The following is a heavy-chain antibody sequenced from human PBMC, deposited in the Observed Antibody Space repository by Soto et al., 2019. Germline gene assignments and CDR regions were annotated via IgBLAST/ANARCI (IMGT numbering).Heavy chain of an antibody. Sequence: SETLSLTCTVSGGAIISGGSYFGWIRQPPGKGLEWIGYIYYSGNTYFNPSLKSRVTLSVDTSKNQFSLNLSSVTAADTAVYYCVRYCSTTKCPFDYWGQGTLVTV. J-gene: IGHJ4*02. CDR2: IYYSGNT. CDR1: GGAIISGGSY. V-gene: IGHV4-30-4*01. CDR3: VRYCSTTKCPFDY. D-gene: IGHD2-2*01.